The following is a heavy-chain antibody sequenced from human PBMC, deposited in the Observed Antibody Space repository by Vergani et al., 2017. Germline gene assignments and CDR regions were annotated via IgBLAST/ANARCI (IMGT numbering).Heavy chain of an antibody. D-gene: IGHD1-20*01. Sequence: QVKLQESGPGLFKPSETLSLTSTVSGASANSYYWTWIRQPPGKGLEWIGYIYYTASTNYNPSRKSRVTISVDTGKTQVSLRLSSVTAADTAVDYCARDSGYNFLWGQGTLVTFSS. CDR1: GASANSYY. CDR2: IYYTAST. CDR3: ARDSGYNFL. V-gene: IGHV4-59*02. J-gene: IGHJ4*02.